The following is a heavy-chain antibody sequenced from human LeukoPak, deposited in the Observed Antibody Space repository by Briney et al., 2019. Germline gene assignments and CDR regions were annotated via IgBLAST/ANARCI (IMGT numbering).Heavy chain of an antibody. Sequence: GGSLRLSCAASGFTFSSYAMSWVRPAPGKGLEWVSAISGSGGSTYYADSVKGRFTISRDNAKNSLYLQMNSLRAEDTAVYYCARLGLAAADDYWGQGTLVTVSS. D-gene: IGHD6-13*01. CDR2: ISGSGGST. J-gene: IGHJ4*02. V-gene: IGHV3-23*01. CDR1: GFTFSSYA. CDR3: ARLGLAAADDY.